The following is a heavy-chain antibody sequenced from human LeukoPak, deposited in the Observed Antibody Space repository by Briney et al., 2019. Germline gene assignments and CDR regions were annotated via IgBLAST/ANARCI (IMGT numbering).Heavy chain of an antibody. V-gene: IGHV3-33*01. Sequence: MXWVRQAXGXXLXWVAVIWYDGSNKHYAESVKGRFSISRDNSKSTLYLQMNSLRAEDTAVYYCARARGVSTGYRPIDYWGQGTLVTVSS. CDR3: ARARGVSTGYRPIDY. D-gene: IGHD3-22*01. J-gene: IGHJ4*02. CDR2: IWYDGSNK.